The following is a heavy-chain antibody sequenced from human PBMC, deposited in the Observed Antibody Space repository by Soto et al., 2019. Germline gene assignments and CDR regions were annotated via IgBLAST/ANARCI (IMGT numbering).Heavy chain of an antibody. J-gene: IGHJ4*02. CDR2: ISGSGGST. Sequence: EVQLLESGGGLVQPGGSLRLSCAASGFTFSSYAMSWVRQAPGNGLEWVSGISGSGGSTYYADSVKGRFTISRDNSKNTLYRQINRLRAEDTAVYYCARRRRGSGSTDQFDYWGQGTLVTVSS. CDR3: ARRRRGSGSTDQFDY. CDR1: GFTFSSYA. V-gene: IGHV3-23*01. D-gene: IGHD3-10*01.